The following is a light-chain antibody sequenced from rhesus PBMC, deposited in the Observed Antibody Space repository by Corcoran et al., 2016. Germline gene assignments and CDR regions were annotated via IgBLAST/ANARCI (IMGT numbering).Light chain of an antibody. CDR3: QQHNSYPLT. J-gene: IGKJ4*01. Sequence: DIQMTQSPSSLSASVGDRVTITCRSSQGISSYLAWYQQKPGKAPKLLIYTASTLQSGVPSRFSGNGSRTEFTLTIRSLQPEDFATYYSQQHNSYPLTFGGGTKVELK. CDR2: TAS. CDR1: QGISSY. V-gene: IGKV1-25*01.